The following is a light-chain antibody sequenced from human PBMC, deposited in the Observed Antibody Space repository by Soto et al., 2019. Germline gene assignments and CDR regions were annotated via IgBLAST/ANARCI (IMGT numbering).Light chain of an antibody. Sequence: DIQMTQSPSTLSASVGDRVTISCRASQSISTWLAWYQQKPGKAPKVLIHRASTLQSGVPSRFSGNGSGTEFTLTISSLQPDDFAIYYCQQYNSYSWTFGQGTNVDI. J-gene: IGKJ1*01. CDR3: QQYNSYSWT. CDR1: QSISTW. V-gene: IGKV1-5*03. CDR2: RAS.